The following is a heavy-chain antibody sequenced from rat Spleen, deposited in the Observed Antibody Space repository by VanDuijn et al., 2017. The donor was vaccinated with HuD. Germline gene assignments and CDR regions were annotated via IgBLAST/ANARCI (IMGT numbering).Heavy chain of an antibody. Sequence: EVQLVESGGGLVQPGRSMKLSCAASGFTFSNYDMAWVRQAPTKGLEWVASISYDGSSTYYRDSVKGRFTISRDNAKSTLYLQMDSLRSEDTATYYCTTRPDYWGQGVMVTVSS. CDR3: TTRPDY. V-gene: IGHV5-20*01. J-gene: IGHJ2*01. CDR2: ISYDGSST. CDR1: GFTFSNYD.